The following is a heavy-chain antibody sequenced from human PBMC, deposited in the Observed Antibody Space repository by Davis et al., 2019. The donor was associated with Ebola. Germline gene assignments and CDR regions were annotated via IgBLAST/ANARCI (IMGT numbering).Heavy chain of an antibody. J-gene: IGHJ6*02. CDR3: ASPSTETRYYYYYGMDV. CDR2: ISSDSSHI. Sequence: GESLKISCVVSGITFSSYSINWVRQAPGKELEWVSSISSDSSHIYYADSVKGRFTISRENAKNSLYLQMNSLRAEDTAVYYCASPSTETRYYYYYGMDVWGQGTTVTVSS. D-gene: IGHD4-11*01. V-gene: IGHV3-21*01. CDR1: GITFSSYS.